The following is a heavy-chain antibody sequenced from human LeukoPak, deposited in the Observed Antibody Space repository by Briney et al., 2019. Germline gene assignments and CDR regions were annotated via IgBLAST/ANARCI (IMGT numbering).Heavy chain of an antibody. J-gene: IGHJ3*02. V-gene: IGHV4-59*08. D-gene: IGHD6-13*01. Sequence: SETLSLTCTVSGGSISNYYWSWIRQPPGKGLEWIGYIYYSGSTKYNPSLKSRVTISVDTSKNQFSLKLSSVTAADTAVYYCARSIAAADVFDIWGQGTMVTVSS. CDR1: GGSISNYY. CDR3: ARSIAAADVFDI. CDR2: IYYSGST.